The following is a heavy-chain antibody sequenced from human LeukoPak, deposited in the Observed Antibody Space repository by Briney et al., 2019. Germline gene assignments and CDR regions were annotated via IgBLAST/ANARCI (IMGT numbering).Heavy chain of an antibody. Sequence: SVKVSCKASGGTFSSYTISWVRPAPGQGLEWMGRIIPILGIANYAQKFQGRVTITADKSTSTAYMELSTLRSEDTAVYYCARAGSEGYYYYYMDVWGKGTTVTVSS. V-gene: IGHV1-69*02. CDR1: GGTFSSYT. CDR3: ARAGSEGYYYYYMDV. CDR2: IIPILGIA. D-gene: IGHD3-10*01. J-gene: IGHJ6*03.